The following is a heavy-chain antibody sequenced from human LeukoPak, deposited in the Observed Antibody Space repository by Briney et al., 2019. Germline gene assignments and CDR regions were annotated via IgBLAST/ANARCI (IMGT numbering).Heavy chain of an antibody. D-gene: IGHD5-18*01. CDR1: GGSISSGGYY. CDR3: AREGGGLWLRRFDY. J-gene: IGHJ4*02. CDR2: IYYSGST. V-gene: IGHV4-31*03. Sequence: SGTLSLTCTVSGGSISSGGYYWSWIRQHPGKGLEWIGYIYYSGSTYYNPSLKSRVTISVDTSKNQFSLKLSSVTAADTAVYYCAREGGGLWLRRFDYWGQGTLVTVSS.